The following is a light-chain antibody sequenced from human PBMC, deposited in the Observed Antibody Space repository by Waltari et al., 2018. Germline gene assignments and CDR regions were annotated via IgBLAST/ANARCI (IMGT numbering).Light chain of an antibody. Sequence: EIVMTQSPATLSVSPGERPTLSCRASQSVSSNLAWYQQKPGQAPRLLIYGASTRATGIPARFSGSGSGTEFTLTISSLQSEDFAVYYCQQYNNWTLTFGGGTKVEIK. CDR3: QQYNNWTLT. J-gene: IGKJ4*01. V-gene: IGKV3-15*01. CDR2: GAS. CDR1: QSVSSN.